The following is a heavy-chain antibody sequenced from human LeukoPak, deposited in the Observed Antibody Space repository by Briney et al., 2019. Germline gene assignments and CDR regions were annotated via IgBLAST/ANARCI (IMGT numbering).Heavy chain of an antibody. Sequence: PGGSLRLSCAASGFTFSSYLMLWVRQAPGKGLVWVSRIKSDGINTNYADSVKGRFTISRDNAKNTLYLQMNSLRAEDTAVYYCARSGHYYDSSGEYLYWGQGTLVTVSS. J-gene: IGHJ4*02. V-gene: IGHV3-74*01. CDR3: ARSGHYYDSSGEYLY. D-gene: IGHD3-22*01. CDR1: GFTFSSYL. CDR2: IKSDGINT.